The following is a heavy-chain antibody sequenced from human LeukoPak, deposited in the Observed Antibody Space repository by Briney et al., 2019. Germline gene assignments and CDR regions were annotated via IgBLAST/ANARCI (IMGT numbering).Heavy chain of an antibody. V-gene: IGHV1-18*01. D-gene: IGHD3-10*01. Sequence: ASVKVSCKASGYTFTSYGINWVRQAPGQGLEWMGWISVYDGNRNYAQNLQGRVTMTTDTSTSTAYMELKSLRSDDTAVYYCARGGYYGSGSFPDYWGQGTLVTASS. CDR3: ARGGYYGSGSFPDY. CDR1: GYTFTSYG. J-gene: IGHJ4*02. CDR2: ISVYDGNR.